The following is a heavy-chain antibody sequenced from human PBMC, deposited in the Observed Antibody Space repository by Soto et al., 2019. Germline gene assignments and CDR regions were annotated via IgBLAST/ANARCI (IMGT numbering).Heavy chain of an antibody. D-gene: IGHD5-12*01. CDR2: IIPILGIA. V-gene: IGHV1-69*02. J-gene: IGHJ3*02. CDR3: ARGRERYSGYDYLDAFDI. Sequence: SVKVSCKASGGTFSSYTISWVRQAPGQGLEWMGRIIPILGIANYAQKFQGRVTITADKSTSTAYMELSSLRSEDTAVYYCARGRERYSGYDYLDAFDIWGQGTMVTVSS. CDR1: GGTFSSYT.